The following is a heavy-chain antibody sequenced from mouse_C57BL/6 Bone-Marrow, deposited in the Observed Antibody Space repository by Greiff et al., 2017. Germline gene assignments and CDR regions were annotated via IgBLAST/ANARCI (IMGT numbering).Heavy chain of an antibody. V-gene: IGHV1-64*01. D-gene: IGHD3-3*01. CDR3: ARGGRNRYFDV. CDR2: IHPNSGST. CDR1: GYTFTSYW. J-gene: IGHJ1*03. Sequence: QVQLQQPGAELVKPGASVKLSCKASGYTFTSYWMHWVKQRPGQGLEWIGMIHPNSGSTNYNEKFKSKATLTVDKSYSTAYMQLSSLTSEDSAVYYCARGGRNRYFDVWGTGTTVTVSS.